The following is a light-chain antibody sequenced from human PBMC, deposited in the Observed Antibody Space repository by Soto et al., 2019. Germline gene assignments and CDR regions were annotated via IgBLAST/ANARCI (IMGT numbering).Light chain of an antibody. CDR2: SNN. CDR1: SSNIGGTNY. V-gene: IGLV1-47*02. Sequence: QSALTQPPSASGTPGQKVFISCSGSSSNIGGTNYAYWYQQRPGAAPKLLMHSNNLRPSGVPERISGSKFGTAASLAISGLRSEDEAVYYCASWDDRLGAVIFGGGTKVTVL. CDR3: ASWDDRLGAVI. J-gene: IGLJ2*01.